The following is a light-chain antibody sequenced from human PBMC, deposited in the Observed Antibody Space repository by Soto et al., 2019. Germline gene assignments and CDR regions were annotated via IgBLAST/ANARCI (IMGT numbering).Light chain of an antibody. J-gene: IGKJ1*01. CDR3: QQYTIYPWA. Sequence: IQMSQSPSILSATVGDRVTRTCRASQGISNSLAWYQQKPGKVPKLLIYKASPLETGVPSRFSGSGSGTEFTLTISSLQPDDVATYYCQQYTIYPWAFGQGAKV. V-gene: IGKV1-5*03. CDR2: KAS. CDR1: QGISNS.